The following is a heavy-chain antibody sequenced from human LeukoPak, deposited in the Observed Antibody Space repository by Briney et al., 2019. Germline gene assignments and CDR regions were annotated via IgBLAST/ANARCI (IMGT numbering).Heavy chain of an antibody. D-gene: IGHD2-21*01. Sequence: ASVKVSCKASGGTFSSYAISWVRQATGQGLEWMGWMNPNSGNTGYAQKFQGRVTMTRNTSISTAYMELSSLRSEDTAVYYCARGYSRESYYYYYGMDVWGQGTTVTVSS. CDR1: GGTFSSYA. CDR2: MNPNSGNT. CDR3: ARGYSRESYYYYYGMDV. J-gene: IGHJ6*02. V-gene: IGHV1-8*02.